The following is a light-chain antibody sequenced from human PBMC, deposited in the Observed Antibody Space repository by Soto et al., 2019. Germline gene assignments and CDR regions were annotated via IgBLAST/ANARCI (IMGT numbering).Light chain of an antibody. CDR1: QSISSW. J-gene: IGKJ1*01. V-gene: IGKV1-5*01. Sequence: DIQMTQSPSTLSASVGDRVTITCRASQSISSWLAWYQQKPGKAPKLLIYDASNLESGVPSRFSGSGSGTEFTLTISSLQPDDFATYYCQLYNSYLTFGQGTKVDIK. CDR3: QLYNSYLT. CDR2: DAS.